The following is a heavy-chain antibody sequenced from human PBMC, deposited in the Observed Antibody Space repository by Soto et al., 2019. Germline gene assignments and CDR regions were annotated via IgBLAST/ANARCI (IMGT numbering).Heavy chain of an antibody. V-gene: IGHV1-69*08. J-gene: IGHJ4*02. Sequence: QVRLVQSGAEVKRPGSSVKVSCKASGGTFTSYTLSWVRQVPGQGPEWMGRIIPILGIASYAQKFQGSLTITAAKSTSTAYMDLTAPRSEATAIYYCAREFTGWAADDMPYYFDSWGQGTLVVVSS. D-gene: IGHD6-13*01. CDR1: GGTFTSYT. CDR2: IIPILGIA. CDR3: AREFTGWAADDMPYYFDS.